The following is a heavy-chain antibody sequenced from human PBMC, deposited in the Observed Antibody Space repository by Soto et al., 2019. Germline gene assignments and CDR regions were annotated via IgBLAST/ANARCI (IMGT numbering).Heavy chain of an antibody. D-gene: IGHD3-10*01. V-gene: IGHV3-64D*08. CDR1: GFTFSTYS. Sequence: EVQLVESGGGLVQPGGSLRVSCSASGFTFSTYSMHWVRQAPGKGLELVSAISTNGGTAYYSDSVKGRFTISRDDSKNTLYLLMTSLRPEDTAVYYCVKGDYQYYSYLLGMDVWGQGTTVTVSS. CDR2: ISTNGGTA. CDR3: VKGDYQYYSYLLGMDV. J-gene: IGHJ6*02.